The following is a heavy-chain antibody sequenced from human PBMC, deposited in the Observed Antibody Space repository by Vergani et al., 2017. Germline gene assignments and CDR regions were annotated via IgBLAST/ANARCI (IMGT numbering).Heavy chain of an antibody. V-gene: IGHV3-33*01. D-gene: IGHD3-10*01. J-gene: IGHJ6*02. CDR2: IWYDGSNK. CDR3: ARVVPATMVRGVINYGMDV. CDR1: GFTFSSYG. Sequence: QVQLVESGGGVVQPGRSLRLSCAASGFTFSSYGMHWVRQAPGKGLEWVAVIWYDGSNKYYADSVEGRFTISRDNSKNTLYLQMNSLRAEDTAVYYCARVVPATMVRGVINYGMDVWGQGTMVTVSS.